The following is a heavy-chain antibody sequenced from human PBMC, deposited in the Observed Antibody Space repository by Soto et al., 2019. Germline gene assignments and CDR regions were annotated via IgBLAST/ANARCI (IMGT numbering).Heavy chain of an antibody. CDR3: ARGVLEWLLRDSYYYYMDV. J-gene: IGHJ6*03. V-gene: IGHV4-59*01. Sequence: PSETLSLTCTVSGDSISSSYWNWIRQAPGKGLEWIGYTDDSGSTNYNPSLKSRVNLSVDMSKNQFSLKLSSVTAADTAVYYCARGVLEWLLRDSYYYYMDVWGKETTATVSS. D-gene: IGHD3-3*01. CDR2: TDDSGST. CDR1: GDSISSSY.